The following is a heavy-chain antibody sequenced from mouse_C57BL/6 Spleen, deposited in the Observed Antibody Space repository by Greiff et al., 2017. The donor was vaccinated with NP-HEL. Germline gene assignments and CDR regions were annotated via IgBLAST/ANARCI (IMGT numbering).Heavy chain of an antibody. J-gene: IGHJ4*01. CDR1: GFTFSDYG. Sequence: EVKLMESGGGLVKPGGSLKLSCAASGFTFSDYGMHWVRQAPEKGLEWVAYISSGSSTIYYADTVKGRFTISRDNAKNTLFLQMTSLRSEDTAMYYCARDTPDAMDDWGQGTSVTVSS. D-gene: IGHD5-1-1*01. V-gene: IGHV5-17*01. CDR3: ARDTPDAMDD. CDR2: ISSGSSTI.